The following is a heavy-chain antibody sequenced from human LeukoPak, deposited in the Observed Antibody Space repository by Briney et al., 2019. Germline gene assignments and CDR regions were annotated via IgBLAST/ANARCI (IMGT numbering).Heavy chain of an antibody. D-gene: IGHD5-18*01. V-gene: IGHV1-3*01. Sequence: ASVKVSCKASGYTFTSYGISWVRQAPGQGLEWMGWINAGNGNTKYSQKFQGRVTITRDTSASTAYMELSSLRSEDTAVYYCAREGYSYGYGFDYWGQGTLVTVSS. J-gene: IGHJ4*02. CDR1: GYTFTSYG. CDR2: INAGNGNT. CDR3: AREGYSYGYGFDY.